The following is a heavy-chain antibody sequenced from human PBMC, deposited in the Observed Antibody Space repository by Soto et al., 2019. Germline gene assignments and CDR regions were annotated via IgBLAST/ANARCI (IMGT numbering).Heavy chain of an antibody. CDR3: AGQSPCAGDRAFDL. CDR1: GGTCNSST. V-gene: IGHV1-69*02. Sequence: QVQLVPSGAELKKPGSSVKVSCKPSGGTCNSSTFCWVRQAPGQGLEWAGRIIPILGLTNNAQKFQGRLTVTADKSTATAYMELSSLRSEDTAIYYCAGQSPCAGDRAFDLWGQGTMVTVSS. CDR2: IIPILGLT. D-gene: IGHD3-16*01. J-gene: IGHJ3*01.